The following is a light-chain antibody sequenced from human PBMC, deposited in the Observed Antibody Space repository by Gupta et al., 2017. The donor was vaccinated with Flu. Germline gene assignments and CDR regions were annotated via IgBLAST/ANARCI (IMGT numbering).Light chain of an antibody. J-gene: IGKJ3*01. CDR3: QQEDNLPFT. Sequence: DIQMTQSPSSLSASVGDRVTITCQASQDISNYLNWYQQKPGKAPKLLIYDASNLETGVPSRFSGSGSGTXFTFTIXSLQPEDIATYYCQQEDNLPFTFGXGTKVDIK. CDR2: DAS. V-gene: IGKV1-33*01. CDR1: QDISNY.